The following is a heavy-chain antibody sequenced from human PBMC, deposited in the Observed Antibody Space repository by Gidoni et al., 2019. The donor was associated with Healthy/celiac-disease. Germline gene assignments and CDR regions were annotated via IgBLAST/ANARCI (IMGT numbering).Heavy chain of an antibody. J-gene: IGHJ3*02. CDR3: TTGRPRDI. Sequence: EVQLVESGGGLVKPGGSFRLSCAASGFTFSNAWMSWVRQAPGKGLEWVGRIKSNTAGGTTDYAAPVKGRFTISRDDSKNTLYLQMNSLKTEDTAVYYCTTGRPRDIWGQGTMVTVSS. V-gene: IGHV3-15*01. CDR1: GFTFSNAW. D-gene: IGHD6-6*01. CDR2: IKSNTAGGTT.